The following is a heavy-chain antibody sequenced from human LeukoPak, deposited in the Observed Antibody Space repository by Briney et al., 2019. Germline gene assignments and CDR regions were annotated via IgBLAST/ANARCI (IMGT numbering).Heavy chain of an antibody. D-gene: IGHD4-17*01. CDR3: ASLLPDYGDYGYFDY. CDR1: GGSISSYY. V-gene: IGHV4-59*08. Sequence: SETLSLTCSVSGGSISSYYWSWIRQPPGKGLEWIGYIFYNGSTNYNPSLKSRVTISVDTSKNQFSLKLSSVTAADTAVYYCASLLPDYGDYGYFDYWGQGTLVTVSS. J-gene: IGHJ4*02. CDR2: IFYNGST.